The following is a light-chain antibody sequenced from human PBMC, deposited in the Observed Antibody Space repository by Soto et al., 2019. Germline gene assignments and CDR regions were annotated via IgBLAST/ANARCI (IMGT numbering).Light chain of an antibody. CDR1: QSVSSD. Sequence: EIVLTQAPGTLSLSLGESATLSCRASQSVSSDYVAWYRQKPGQVPTVLIYRASTRATGIPDSFSGSGSGTESTPTISILASEDFAVYYCQQYNKSPVSFGHGTKVDIK. J-gene: IGKJ3*01. CDR2: RAS. CDR3: QQYNKSPVS. V-gene: IGKV3-15*01.